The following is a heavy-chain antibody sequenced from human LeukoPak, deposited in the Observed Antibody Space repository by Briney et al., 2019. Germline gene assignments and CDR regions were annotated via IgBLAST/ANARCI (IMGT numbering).Heavy chain of an antibody. V-gene: IGHV1-69*13. Sequence: SVKVSCKASGGTFSSYAISWVRQAPGQGLEWMGGIIPIFGTANYAQKFQGRVTITADESTSTAYMELSSLRSEDTAVYYCARDTLGYCSGGSCSIDYWGQGTLVTVSS. CDR1: GGTFSSYA. CDR2: IIPIFGTA. D-gene: IGHD2-15*01. CDR3: ARDTLGYCSGGSCSIDY. J-gene: IGHJ4*02.